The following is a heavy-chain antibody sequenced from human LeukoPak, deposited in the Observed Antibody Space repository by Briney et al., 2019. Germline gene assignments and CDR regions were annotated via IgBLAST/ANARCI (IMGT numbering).Heavy chain of an antibody. D-gene: IGHD3-10*02. V-gene: IGHV3-48*04. J-gene: IGHJ6*04. Sequence: GVSLRLSCAASGFTFSSYSMNCVRQARGKGLECGSDISSSCSTIYYADSVEGRFTISRDNAKNSLYLKMNSLRAEDTAVYYCAELGITMIGGVWGKGTTVTISS. CDR2: ISSSCSTI. CDR1: GFTFSSYS. CDR3: AELGITMIGGV.